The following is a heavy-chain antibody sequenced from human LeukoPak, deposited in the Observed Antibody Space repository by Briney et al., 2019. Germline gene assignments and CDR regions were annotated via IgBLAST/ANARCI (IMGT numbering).Heavy chain of an antibody. CDR3: ARARRSSGWYYLDY. D-gene: IGHD6-19*01. Sequence: SETLSLTCAVYGGSFSGYYWSWIRQPPGKGLEWIGEISHSGSTNYNPSLKSRVTISVDTSKNQFSLKLSSVTAADTAVYYCARARRSSGWYYLDYWGQGTLVTVSS. CDR2: ISHSGST. V-gene: IGHV4-34*01. J-gene: IGHJ4*02. CDR1: GGSFSGYY.